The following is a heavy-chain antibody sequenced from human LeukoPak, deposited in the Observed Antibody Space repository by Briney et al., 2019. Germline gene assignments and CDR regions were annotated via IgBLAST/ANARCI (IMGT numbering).Heavy chain of an antibody. J-gene: IGHJ4*02. V-gene: IGHV1-24*01. CDR3: ARAVTSGIAVAGTEY. Sequence: GASVKVSCKASGHTPTEISMHWVRQAPGKGFEWMGGVDPEDGETIYAQKFQGRVTMTDDPSTDTAYMELSSLRSEDTAVYYCARAVTSGIAVAGTEYWGQGTLVTVSS. CDR1: GHTPTEIS. D-gene: IGHD6-19*01. CDR2: VDPEDGET.